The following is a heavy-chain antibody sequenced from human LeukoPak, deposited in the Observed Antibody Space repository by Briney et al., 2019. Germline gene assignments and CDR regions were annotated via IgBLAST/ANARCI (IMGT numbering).Heavy chain of an antibody. CDR3: ARGSTAWGYWYSFFDL. D-gene: IGHD2-21*01. Sequence: GESLKISCQGSGYRFTSYWIGWVRQMPGKGLGWMGIIYPSDSDTRYSPSFQGQVTMSVDTSISTAYLQWSSLKASDSALYYCARGSTAWGYWYSFFDLWGLGTLVTVSS. J-gene: IGHJ2*01. V-gene: IGHV5-51*01. CDR1: GYRFTSYW. CDR2: IYPSDSDT.